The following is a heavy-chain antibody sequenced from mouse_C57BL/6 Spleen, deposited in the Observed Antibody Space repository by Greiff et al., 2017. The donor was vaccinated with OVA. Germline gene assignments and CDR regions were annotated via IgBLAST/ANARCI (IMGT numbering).Heavy chain of an antibody. Sequence: QVQLKESGPGLVAPSQSLSITCTVSGFSLTSYAISWVRQPPGKGLEWLGVIWTGGGTNYNSALKSRLSISKDNSKSQVFLKMNSLQTDDTARYYCATITTVSRGGYFDVWGTGTTVTVSS. V-gene: IGHV2-9-1*01. J-gene: IGHJ1*03. CDR1: GFSLTSYA. CDR3: ATITTVSRGGYFDV. CDR2: IWTGGGT. D-gene: IGHD1-1*01.